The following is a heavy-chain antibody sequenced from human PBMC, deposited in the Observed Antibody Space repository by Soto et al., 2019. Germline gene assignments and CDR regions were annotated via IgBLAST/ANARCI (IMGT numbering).Heavy chain of an antibody. D-gene: IGHD7-27*01. J-gene: IGHJ4*02. CDR1: GYSFTSYD. Sequence: ASVKVSFKASGYSFTSYDMHWVRQAPGQGLEWMGIINPSGGRTVYALKFQGRVTMTRDTSTSTLYMELSGLRSEDTAVYYCGREGVAETGEIEYWGQGTLVTVSS. CDR2: INPSGGRT. CDR3: GREGVAETGEIEY. V-gene: IGHV1-46*01.